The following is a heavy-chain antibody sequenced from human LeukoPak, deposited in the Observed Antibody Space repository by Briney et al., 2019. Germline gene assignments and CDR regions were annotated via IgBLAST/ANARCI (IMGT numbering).Heavy chain of an antibody. V-gene: IGHV3-74*03. J-gene: IGHJ5*02. D-gene: IGHD5-12*01. CDR3: APQQTYSPYNWFDP. CDR1: GFTISNYW. CDR2: IHPDGSIT. Sequence: GGSLRLSCVGSGFTISNYWMHWVRQAPGTGLVWVSRIHPDGSITTYADSVKGRFTISRDNAKNTLYLQMDSLRAEDTAVYYCAPQQTYSPYNWFDPWGQGTLVTVSS.